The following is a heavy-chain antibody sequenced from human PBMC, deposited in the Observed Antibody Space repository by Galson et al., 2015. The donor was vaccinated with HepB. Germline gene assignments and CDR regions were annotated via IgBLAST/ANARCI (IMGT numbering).Heavy chain of an antibody. J-gene: IGHJ6*02. CDR1: GFTFTTYS. Sequence: SLRLSCAASGFTFTTYSLNWVRQAPGKGLEWVSSISSSGSFIYYADSVRGRFTISRDNAKNSLYLQMNSLRAEDTAVYYCARDAGVVPAAPYGMDVWGQGTTVTVSS. CDR2: ISSSGSFI. V-gene: IGHV3-21*01. CDR3: ARDAGVVPAAPYGMDV. D-gene: IGHD2-2*01.